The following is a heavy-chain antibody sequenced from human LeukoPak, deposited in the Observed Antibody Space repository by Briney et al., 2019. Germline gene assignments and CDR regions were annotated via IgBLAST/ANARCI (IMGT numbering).Heavy chain of an antibody. CDR2: INPNSGGT. V-gene: IGHV1-2*02. D-gene: IGHD2-21*01. Sequence: GASVKVSCKTSGYSFADYYMHWVRQGPGQGLEWMGWINPNSGGTSSAQKFQGRVTMTRDTSITTVYMEMSWLTSDDTAIYYCARADRLHGGPYLIGPWGQGTLVTVSS. J-gene: IGHJ5*02. CDR3: ARADRLHGGPYLIGP. CDR1: GYSFADYY.